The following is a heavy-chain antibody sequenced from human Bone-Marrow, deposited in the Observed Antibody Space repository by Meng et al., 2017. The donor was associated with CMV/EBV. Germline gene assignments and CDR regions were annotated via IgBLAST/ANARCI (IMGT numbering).Heavy chain of an antibody. CDR2: INSSRSTI. J-gene: IGHJ6*02. V-gene: IGHV3-48*01. Sequence: GESLKISCAASGFTFSSYSMNWVRQAPGKGLEWVSYINSSRSTIYYAVSVEGRFTISRDNSKNTLYLQMNSLRAEDTAVYYCARQSAGNGWAHYYYYGMDVWGQRTTVAASS. CDR3: ARQSAGNGWAHYYYYGMDV. CDR1: GFTFSSYS. D-gene: IGHD4-23*01.